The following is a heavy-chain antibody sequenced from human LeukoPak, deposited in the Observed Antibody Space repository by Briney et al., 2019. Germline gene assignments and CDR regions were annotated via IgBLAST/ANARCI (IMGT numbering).Heavy chain of an antibody. V-gene: IGHV3-43*01. D-gene: IGHD4-23*01. J-gene: IGHJ4*02. CDR1: GFTFDDYT. CDR2: ISRDGGST. CDR3: ARRAGGYSHPYDY. Sequence: PGGSLRLSCAASGFTFDDYTMHWVRQAPGKGLEWVSLISRDGGSTYYADSVKGRFTISRDNSKNTLYLQMNSLRAEDTAVYYCARRAGGYSHPYDYWGQGILVTVSS.